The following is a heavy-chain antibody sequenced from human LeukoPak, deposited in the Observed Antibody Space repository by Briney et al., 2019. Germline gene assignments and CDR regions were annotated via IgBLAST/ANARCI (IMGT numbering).Heavy chain of an antibody. V-gene: IGHV3-74*01. Sequence: GGSLRLSCAASGFTFSNYYIHWVRQAPGKGLVWVSRINSDGSSTSYADSVKGRFTISRDNAKNTLYLQMNSLRAEDTAVYYCARGFGIAAAGTSDYWGQGTLVTVSS. CDR3: ARGFGIAAAGTSDY. D-gene: IGHD6-13*01. CDR2: INSDGSST. CDR1: GFTFSNYY. J-gene: IGHJ4*02.